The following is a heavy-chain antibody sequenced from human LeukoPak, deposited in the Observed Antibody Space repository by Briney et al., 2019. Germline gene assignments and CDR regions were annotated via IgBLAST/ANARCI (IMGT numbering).Heavy chain of an antibody. D-gene: IGHD2-15*01. J-gene: IGHJ6*02. CDR2: ISGSGGDT. CDR3: AKDARYCSGGSCYSLYYYYGMDV. CDR1: GFTFRSYA. Sequence: PGGSLRLSCAASGFTFRSYAMSWVRQGPGKGLVWVSAISGSGGDTFYADSVKGRFTISRDNSKNTLYLQMNSLRAEDTAVYYCAKDARYCSGGSCYSLYYYYGMDVWGQGTTVTVSS. V-gene: IGHV3-23*01.